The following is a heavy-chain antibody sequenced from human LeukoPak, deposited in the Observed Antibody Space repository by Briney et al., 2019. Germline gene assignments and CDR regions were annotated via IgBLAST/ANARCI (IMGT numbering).Heavy chain of an antibody. D-gene: IGHD6-13*01. CDR2: ISGSGGST. V-gene: IGHV3-23*01. J-gene: IGHJ3*02. CDR1: GFIASSNY. CDR3: AKDPVTGIAAAWSFFGPSDAFDI. Sequence: PGGSLRLTCVVSGFIASSNYMSWVRQAPGKGLEWVSAISGSGGSTYYADSVKGRFTISRDNSKNTLYLQMNSLRAEDTAVYYCAKDPVTGIAAAWSFFGPSDAFDIWGQGTMVTVSS.